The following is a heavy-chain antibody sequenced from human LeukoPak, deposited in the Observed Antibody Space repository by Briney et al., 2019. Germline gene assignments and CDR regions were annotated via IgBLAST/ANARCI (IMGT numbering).Heavy chain of an antibody. CDR2: ISGSGGST. CDR1: GFTFSSYA. J-gene: IGHJ4*02. Sequence: GGTLRLFCAASGFTFSSYAMSWVRQAPGKGLEWVSAISGSGGSTYYADSVKGRFTISRDNSKNTLYLQMNSLRAEDTAVYYCAKRILDIVVVPASYYFDYWGQGTLVTVSS. CDR3: AKRILDIVVVPASYYFDY. D-gene: IGHD2-2*03. V-gene: IGHV3-23*01.